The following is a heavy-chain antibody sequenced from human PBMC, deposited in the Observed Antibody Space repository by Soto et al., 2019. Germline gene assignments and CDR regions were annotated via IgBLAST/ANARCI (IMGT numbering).Heavy chain of an antibody. V-gene: IGHV3-23*01. CDR2: ISGSGGST. CDR1: GFTFSSYA. D-gene: IGHD2-2*01. J-gene: IGHJ2*01. CDR3: AKKGGCRSTSFRYVQSKLNWDFDL. Sequence: EVQLLESGGGLVQHGVSLRLSCAAAGFTFSSYAMSWVRQAPGKGLEWVSAISGSGGSTYYADSVKGRFTISRDNSKNTLYPQMNSMRAEDTAVYYCAKKGGCRSTSFRYVQSKLNWDFDLWGRGTLVTVSS.